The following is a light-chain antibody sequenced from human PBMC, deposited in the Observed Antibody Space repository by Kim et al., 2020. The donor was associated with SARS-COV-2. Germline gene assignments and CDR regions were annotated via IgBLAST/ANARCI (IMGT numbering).Light chain of an antibody. J-gene: IGKJ4*01. CDR3: QQYYTTPRT. CDR2: WAS. V-gene: IGKV4-1*01. Sequence: ATISCKSSQSVLYSSNNNNYLAWYQQKPGQPPKLLIYWASSRESGVPDRFSGSGSGTDFALTISSLQAEDVAVYYCQQYYTTPRTFGGGTKVDIK. CDR1: QSVLYSSNNNNY.